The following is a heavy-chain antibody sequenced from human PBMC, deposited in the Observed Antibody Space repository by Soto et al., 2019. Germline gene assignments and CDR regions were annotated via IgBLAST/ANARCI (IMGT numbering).Heavy chain of an antibody. CDR3: ARGGVGRYCSSSSCYTWVFDY. V-gene: IGHV3-74*01. CDR1: GLTFSNYW. D-gene: IGHD2-2*02. Sequence: PGGSLRVSCAASGLTFSNYWMHWVRKAPGKGLVWVSRINSDGSSTSYADSGKGRFTISRDNAKNTLSLQMNSLRADDTAVYYCARGGVGRYCSSSSCYTWVFDYWGQGTLVTVSS. J-gene: IGHJ4*02. CDR2: INSDGSST.